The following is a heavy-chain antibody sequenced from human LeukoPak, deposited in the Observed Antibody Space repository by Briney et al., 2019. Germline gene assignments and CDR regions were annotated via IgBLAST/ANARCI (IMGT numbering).Heavy chain of an antibody. D-gene: IGHD5-24*01. V-gene: IGHV3-23*01. CDR1: GFTFSSYA. Sequence: PGGSLRLSCAASGFTFSSYAMSWVRQAPGKGLEWASAISGSGGSTYYADSVKGRFTISRDNSKNTLYLQMNSLRAEDTAVYYCAKDRAQRWLPQGDYWGQGTLVTVSS. J-gene: IGHJ4*02. CDR2: ISGSGGST. CDR3: AKDRAQRWLPQGDY.